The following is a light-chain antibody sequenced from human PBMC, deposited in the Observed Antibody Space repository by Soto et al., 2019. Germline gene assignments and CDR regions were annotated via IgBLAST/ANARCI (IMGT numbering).Light chain of an antibody. CDR3: QQRSNWPQT. J-gene: IGKJ1*01. CDR1: QNVDKF. Sequence: EIELTQSPATLSLSPGETATLSCRASQNVDKFLAWYQQRPGQPPRLLIFDSSNRATGVPVRFSGSGSGTVFTLTIGSLEPEDFAVYYCQQRSNWPQTFGQGTNVDI. V-gene: IGKV3-11*01. CDR2: DSS.